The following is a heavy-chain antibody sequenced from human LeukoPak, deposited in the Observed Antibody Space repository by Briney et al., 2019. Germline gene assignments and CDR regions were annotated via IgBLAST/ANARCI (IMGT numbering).Heavy chain of an antibody. Sequence: GGSLRLSCAASGFTFSSYAMSWVRQAPGKGLEWVSAISGSGGSTYYADSVKGRFTISRDNSKNTLYLQMNSLRAEDTAVYYCARTLYYDFSDPLFDPWGEGTLVTVSS. D-gene: IGHD3-3*01. CDR2: ISGSGGST. J-gene: IGHJ5*02. V-gene: IGHV3-23*01. CDR3: ARTLYYDFSDPLFDP. CDR1: GFTFSSYA.